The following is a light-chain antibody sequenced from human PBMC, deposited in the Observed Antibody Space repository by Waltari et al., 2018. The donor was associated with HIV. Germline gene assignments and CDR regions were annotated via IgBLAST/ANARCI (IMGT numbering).Light chain of an antibody. V-gene: IGLV2-14*01. Sequence: QSALTQPASVSGSPGQSITISCTGTNSDVGAYNYVSWYQQHPGKAPKLLIYAVTNRPPGMSNRFSGAKSGNTASMTISGLQPEDEADYYCSSYTITTAIVFGGGTKLTVL. J-gene: IGLJ2*01. CDR3: SSYTITTAIV. CDR1: NSDVGAYNY. CDR2: AVT.